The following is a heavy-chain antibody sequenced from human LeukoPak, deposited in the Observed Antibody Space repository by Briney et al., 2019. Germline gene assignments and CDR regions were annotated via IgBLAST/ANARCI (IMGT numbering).Heavy chain of an antibody. J-gene: IGHJ4*02. D-gene: IGHD3-22*01. CDR1: GFTFSSYA. Sequence: GGSLRLSCAASGFTFSSYAISWVRQAPGKGLEWVSAISGSGGSTYYADSVRGRFTISRDNSKSTLYLQMNSLRAEDTAVYYCAKDPRGYYYDSSGYYVGGYFDYWGQGTLVTVSS. CDR2: ISGSGGST. CDR3: AKDPRGYYYDSSGYYVGGYFDY. V-gene: IGHV3-23*01.